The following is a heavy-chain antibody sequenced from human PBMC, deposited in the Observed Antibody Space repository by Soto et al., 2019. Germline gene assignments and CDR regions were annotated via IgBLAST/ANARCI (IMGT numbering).Heavy chain of an antibody. CDR2: SFYRGSN. CDR3: ATADGSGVVTPFLED. V-gene: IGHV4-39*02. D-gene: IGHD3-3*01. CDR1: GGSISSRSHY. J-gene: IGHJ4*02. Sequence: QLQLQESGPGLVKPSETLSLTCTVSGGSISSRSHYWGWIRQSPWKHLEWIGRSFYRGSNHYNPSLKTRVTISADTSKNQVNLQLYAVTAADTAVYYCATADGSGVVTPFLEDWGQGILVTVSS.